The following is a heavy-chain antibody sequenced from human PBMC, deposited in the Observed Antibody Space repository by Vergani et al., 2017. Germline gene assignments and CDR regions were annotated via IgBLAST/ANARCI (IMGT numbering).Heavy chain of an antibody. CDR3: ASSRTTYPEPLLAPYDFDY. D-gene: IGHD1-14*01. CDR2: MIPILGIA. Sequence: QVQLVQSGAEVKKPGSSVKVSCKASGGTFSSYAISWVRQAPGQGLEWMGRMIPILGIANYAQKFQGRVTITADKSTSTADMELSSLRSEDTAVDSCASSRTTYPEPLLAPYDFDYWGQGTLVTVSS. CDR1: GGTFSSYA. V-gene: IGHV1-69*04. J-gene: IGHJ4*02.